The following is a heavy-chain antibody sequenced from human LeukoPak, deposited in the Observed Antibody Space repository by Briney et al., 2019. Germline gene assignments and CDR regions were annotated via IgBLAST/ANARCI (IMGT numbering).Heavy chain of an antibody. D-gene: IGHD3-22*01. CDR1: GFTFSSYS. CDR3: ARDFHAYYYDRSGYYFGDVGY. Sequence: PGGSLRLSCAASGFTFSSYSMNWVRQAPGKGLEWVSYISSSGSTIYYADSVKGRFTISRDNAKNSLYLQMNSLRAEDTAVYYCARDFHAYYYDRSGYYFGDVGYWGQGTLVTVSS. V-gene: IGHV3-48*04. CDR2: ISSSGSTI. J-gene: IGHJ4*02.